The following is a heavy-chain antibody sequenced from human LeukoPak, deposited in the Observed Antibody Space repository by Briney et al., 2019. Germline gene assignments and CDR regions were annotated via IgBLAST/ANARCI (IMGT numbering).Heavy chain of an antibody. V-gene: IGHV3-53*01. J-gene: IGHJ4*02. Sequence: GGSLRLSCAASGFSVTTNYMSWVRQAPGKGLEWVSLIYSGGATYYADSVKGRFTISRDNSKNTLYLQMNSLRAEDTAVYYCARVYYYGSGSYSDYYWGQGTLVTVSS. CDR1: GFSVTTNY. D-gene: IGHD3-10*01. CDR3: ARVYYYGSGSYSDYY. CDR2: IYSGGAT.